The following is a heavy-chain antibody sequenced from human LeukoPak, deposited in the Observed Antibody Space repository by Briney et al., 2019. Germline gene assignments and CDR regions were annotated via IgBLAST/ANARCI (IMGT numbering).Heavy chain of an antibody. Sequence: ASVKVSCKASGYTFTGYYMHWVRQAPGQGLEWMGWINPNSGGTNYAQKFQGRVTMTRDTSISTAYMELSRLRSDDTAVYYCAREGLNDSSGYYFFYWGQGTLVTVSS. CDR3: AREGLNDSSGYYFFY. CDR1: GYTFTGYY. V-gene: IGHV1-2*02. CDR2: INPNSGGT. D-gene: IGHD3-22*01. J-gene: IGHJ4*02.